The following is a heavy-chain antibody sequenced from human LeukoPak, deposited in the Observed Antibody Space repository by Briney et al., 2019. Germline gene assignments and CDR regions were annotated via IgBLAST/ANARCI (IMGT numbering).Heavy chain of an antibody. CDR3: TTDRMIYATNWAVSWFDP. CDR2: VKTKGDGGAA. Sequence: NPGGSLRLSCAASGITFTNAWLTWVRQAPGKGLEWVGRVKTKGDGGAADYAAPVKGRFTISRDDSTKTLYLQMNSLKTEDTAVYYCTTDRMIYATNWAVSWFDPWGQGTLVTVSS. J-gene: IGHJ5*02. V-gene: IGHV3-15*01. CDR1: GITFTNAW. D-gene: IGHD2-8*01.